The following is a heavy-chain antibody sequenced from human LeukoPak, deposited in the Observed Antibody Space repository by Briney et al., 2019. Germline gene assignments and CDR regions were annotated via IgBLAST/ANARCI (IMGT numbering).Heavy chain of an antibody. CDR3: ARGSGGTWRGNWFDP. D-gene: IGHD2-15*01. V-gene: IGHV4-34*01. J-gene: IGHJ5*02. Sequence: PSETLSLTCAVYGGSFSDYYWSWIRQPPGKGLEWLGEINHSGSTNYHPSLKSRVTISADTSKNQFSLKLSSVTAADMAIYYCARGSGGTWRGNWFDPWGQGTLVTVSS. CDR2: INHSGST. CDR1: GGSFSDYY.